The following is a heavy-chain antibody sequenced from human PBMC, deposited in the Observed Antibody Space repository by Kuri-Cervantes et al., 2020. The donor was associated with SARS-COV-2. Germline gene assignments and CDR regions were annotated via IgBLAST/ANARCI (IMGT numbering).Heavy chain of an antibody. CDR2: ISYDGSNK. CDR3: ARAAEGRYYFDY. J-gene: IGHJ4*02. Sequence: GGSLRLSCAASGFTFSSYAMHWVRQAPGKGLEWVAVISYDGSNKYYADSVKGRFTISRDNAKNSLYLQMNSLRAEDTAVYYCARAAEGRYYFDYWGQGTLVTVSS. V-gene: IGHV3-30-3*01. CDR1: GFTFSSYA.